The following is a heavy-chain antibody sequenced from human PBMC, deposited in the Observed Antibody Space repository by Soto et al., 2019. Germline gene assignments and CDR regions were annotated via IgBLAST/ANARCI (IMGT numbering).Heavy chain of an antibody. J-gene: IGHJ1*01. CDR3: ARLPNKSPQN. CDR2: ISTDASST. Sequence: EVQLVEPGGGLVQPGGSLRLSCAASGFTFSSYWMHWVRQAPGKGLVWVSSISTDASSTSYADPVKGRFTISKDNAKNTXXLXXXXVRAEDTAVYYCARLPNKSPQNWGQGTLV. CDR1: GFTFSSYW. V-gene: IGHV3-74*01.